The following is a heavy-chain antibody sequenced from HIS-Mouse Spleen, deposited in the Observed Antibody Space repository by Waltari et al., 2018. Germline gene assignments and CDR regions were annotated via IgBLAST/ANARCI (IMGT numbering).Heavy chain of an antibody. J-gene: IGHJ4*02. CDR1: GFTFSGYS. D-gene: IGHD3-10*01. CDR3: ARVTGGGY. Sequence: QVQLVESGGGVVQPGSSLRLPCAASGFTFSGYSRHWVRQGPGKGLEWGAVISYNGSNKYYADSVKGRFTISRDNSKNTLYLQMNSLRAEDTAVYYCARVTGGGYWGQGTLVTVSS. V-gene: IGHV3-30-3*01. CDR2: ISYNGSNK.